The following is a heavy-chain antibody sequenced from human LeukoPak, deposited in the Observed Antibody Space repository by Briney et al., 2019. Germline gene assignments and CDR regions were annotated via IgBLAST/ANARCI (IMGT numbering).Heavy chain of an antibody. CDR2: IYYSGST. Sequence: SETLSLTCTVSGGSISSYYWSWIRQPPGKGLEWIGYIYYSGSTNYNPSLKSRVTISVDTSKNQFSLKLSSVTAADTAVYYCARGQGDLQHFDYWGQGTLVTVSS. CDR3: ARGQGDLQHFDY. D-gene: IGHD3-16*01. J-gene: IGHJ4*02. CDR1: GGSISSYY. V-gene: IGHV4-59*12.